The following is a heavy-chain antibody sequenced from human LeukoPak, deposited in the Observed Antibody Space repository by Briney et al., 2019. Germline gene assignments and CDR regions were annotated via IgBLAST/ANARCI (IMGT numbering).Heavy chain of an antibody. Sequence: GGSLRLSCAASGFTFSSYPMHWVRQAPGKGLEWVAIISYDGSNKYYADSVKGRFTISRDNSKNTLYLQMNSLRAEDTALYYCARELGSYEGGYYGMDVWGQGTTVTISS. CDR2: ISYDGSNK. CDR1: GFTFSSYP. D-gene: IGHD1-26*01. J-gene: IGHJ6*02. V-gene: IGHV3-30-3*01. CDR3: ARELGSYEGGYYGMDV.